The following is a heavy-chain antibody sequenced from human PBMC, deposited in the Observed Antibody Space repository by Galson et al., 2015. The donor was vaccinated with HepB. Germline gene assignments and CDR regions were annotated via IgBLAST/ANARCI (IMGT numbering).Heavy chain of an antibody. D-gene: IGHD3-3*01. CDR1: GFTFSSYG. V-gene: IGHV3-33*01. J-gene: IGHJ6*02. CDR3: ASQQSDYDFWSGYYSGYYYGMDV. CDR2: IWYDGSNK. Sequence: SLRLSCAASGFTFSSYGMHWVRQAPGKGLEWVAVIWYDGSNKYYADSVKGRFTISRDNSKNTLYLQMNSLRAEDTAVHYCASQQSDYDFWSGYYSGYYYGMDVWGQGTTVTVSS.